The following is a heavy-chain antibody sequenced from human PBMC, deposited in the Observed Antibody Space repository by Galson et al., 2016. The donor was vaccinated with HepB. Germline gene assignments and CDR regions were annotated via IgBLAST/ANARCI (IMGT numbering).Heavy chain of an antibody. CDR1: GFTFTNYW. Sequence: SLRLSCAASGFTFTNYWMSWVRQAPGKGLEWVANIKQDGSEKYYVDSVTGRFTISRDNAKNSLYLQMSSLRVEDTAIYYCARRVRQQAVWYYYYAMEVWGKGPTLTVSS. J-gene: IGHJ6*04. V-gene: IGHV3-7*01. D-gene: IGHD6-13*01. CDR3: ARRVRQQAVWYYYYAMEV. CDR2: IKQDGSEK.